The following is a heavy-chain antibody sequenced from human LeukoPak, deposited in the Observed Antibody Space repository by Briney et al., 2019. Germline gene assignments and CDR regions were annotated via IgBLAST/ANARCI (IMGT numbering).Heavy chain of an antibody. J-gene: IGHJ4*02. CDR3: ARDTNQLLSY. CDR1: GFNFSSYS. V-gene: IGHV3-48*01. CDR2: ISSSSSTI. D-gene: IGHD2-2*01. Sequence: HPGGSLRLSCAASGFNFSSYSMNWVRQAPGKGLEWVSYISSSSSTIYYADSVKGRFTISRDNAKNSLYLQMNSLRAEDTAVYYCARDTNQLLSYWGQGTLVTVSS.